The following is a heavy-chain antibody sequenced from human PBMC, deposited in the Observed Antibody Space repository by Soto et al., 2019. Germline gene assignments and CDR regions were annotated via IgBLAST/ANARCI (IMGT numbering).Heavy chain of an antibody. V-gene: IGHV3-21*01. CDR2: ISSNSAYI. Sequence: GGSLRLSCAASGFTFRSFTMNWVRQAPGKGLEWVSTISSNSAYIYYTDALRGRFTISRDNAKNSLHLQMNSLRAEDTAVYYCTRDASRDSSARGWFDPWGPGTL. CDR1: GFTFRSFT. D-gene: IGHD6-13*01. CDR3: TRDASRDSSARGWFDP. J-gene: IGHJ5*02.